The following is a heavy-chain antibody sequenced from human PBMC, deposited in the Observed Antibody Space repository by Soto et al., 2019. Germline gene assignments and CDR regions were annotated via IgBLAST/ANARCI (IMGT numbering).Heavy chain of an antibody. CDR2: INAGNGNT. D-gene: IGHD2-15*01. J-gene: IGHJ5*02. CDR1: GYTFTSYA. Sequence: ASVKVSCKASGYTFTSYAMHWVRQAPGQRLEWMGWINAGNGNTKYSQKFQGRVTITRDTSASTAYMELSSLRSEDTAVYYCARGEDCSGGSCYSEYYCFAPGGRETLVTVPT. V-gene: IGHV1-3*01. CDR3: ARGEDCSGGSCYSEYYCFAP.